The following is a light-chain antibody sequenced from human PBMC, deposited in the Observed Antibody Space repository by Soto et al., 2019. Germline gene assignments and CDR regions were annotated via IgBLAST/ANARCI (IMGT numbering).Light chain of an antibody. CDR1: QSVSSSY. V-gene: IGKV3-20*01. J-gene: IGKJ1*01. CDR3: QQFGSSPWT. CDR2: GAS. Sequence: EIVLTQSPGTPSLSPGERATLSCRASQSVSSSYLAWYQQKPGQAPRLLIYGASSRATGIPARFSGSGSGTDFTLTISRLEPEDFAVYYCQQFGSSPWTFGQGTKVEIK.